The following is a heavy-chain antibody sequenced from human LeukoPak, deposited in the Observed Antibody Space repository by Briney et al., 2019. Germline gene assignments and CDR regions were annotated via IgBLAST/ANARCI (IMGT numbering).Heavy chain of an antibody. CDR3: ARGWNYYDSSAYYQTALDI. J-gene: IGHJ3*02. D-gene: IGHD3-22*01. CDR1: GYTFSGYG. CDR2: TSGYNGNR. Sequence: ASVKVSCKASGYTFSGYGISWVRQAPGQALEWMGWTSGYNGNRNYTRKLQGRVTMTTDTATSTAYMELRSLRFDDTAVYYCARGWNYYDSSAYYQTALDIWGQGTAVTVSS. V-gene: IGHV1-18*01.